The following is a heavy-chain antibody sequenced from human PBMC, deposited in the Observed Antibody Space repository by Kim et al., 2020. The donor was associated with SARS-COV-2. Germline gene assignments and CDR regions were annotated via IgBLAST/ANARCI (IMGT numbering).Heavy chain of an antibody. CDR1: GFTFSSYG. J-gene: IGHJ4*02. Sequence: GGSLRLSCAASGFTFSSYGMHWVRQAPGKGLEWVAVISYDGSNKYYADSVKGRFTISRDNSKNTLYLQMNSLRAEDTAVYYCAARGYYYDSSGYYQWGQGTLVTVSS. D-gene: IGHD3-22*01. CDR3: AARGYYYDSSGYYQ. V-gene: IGHV3-30*03. CDR2: ISYDGSNK.